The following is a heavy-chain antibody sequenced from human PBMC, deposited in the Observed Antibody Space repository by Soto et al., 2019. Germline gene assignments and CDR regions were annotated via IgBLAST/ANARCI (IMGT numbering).Heavy chain of an antibody. CDR1: VGSVSNSNYD. V-gene: IGHV4-39*01. D-gene: IGHD2-8*01. CDR3: VSQRTSVLTKAYFDY. J-gene: IGHJ4*02. CDR2: VYYRGRS. Sequence: PAETLCVPCTVSVGSVSNSNYDWGWIRQSPGKGLEWIGSVYYRGRSYSKSSVKSRVTISVDTSKNQFSLNLNSVTASDTAVYFCVSQRTSVLTKAYFDYWGPGALFTVSS.